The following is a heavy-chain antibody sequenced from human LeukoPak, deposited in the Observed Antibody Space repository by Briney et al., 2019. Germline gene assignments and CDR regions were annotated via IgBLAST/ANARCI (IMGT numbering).Heavy chain of an antibody. CDR3: ARRHSYGSNAFDI. J-gene: IGHJ3*02. Sequence: GGSLRLSCAASGFTVSSNYMSRVRQAPGKGLEWVSSISSSSSYIYYADSVKGRFTISRDNAKNSLYLQMNSLRAEDTAVYYCARRHSYGSNAFDIWGQGTMVTVSS. D-gene: IGHD5-18*01. V-gene: IGHV3-21*01. CDR2: ISSSSSYI. CDR1: GFTVSSNY.